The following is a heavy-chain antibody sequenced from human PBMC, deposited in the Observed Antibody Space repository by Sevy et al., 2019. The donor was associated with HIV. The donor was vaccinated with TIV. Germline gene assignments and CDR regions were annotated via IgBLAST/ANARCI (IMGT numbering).Heavy chain of an antibody. CDR1: GYIFSNYW. CDR3: ARATAGTAPHYSYYTMDI. Sequence: GESLKISCKGSGYIFSNYWIAWVRQMPGKGLEWMGIIYPGDSDSRYSPSFQGQVTISADKSISTAFLQWSSLKASATAKYYCARATAGTAPHYSYYTMDIWGQGTTVTVSS. D-gene: IGHD6-13*01. J-gene: IGHJ6*02. CDR2: IYPGDSDS. V-gene: IGHV5-51*01.